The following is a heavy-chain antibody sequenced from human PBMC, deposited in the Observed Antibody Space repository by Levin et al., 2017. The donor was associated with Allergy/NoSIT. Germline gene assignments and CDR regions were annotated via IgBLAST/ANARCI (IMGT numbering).Heavy chain of an antibody. V-gene: IGHV3-21*06. CDR2: LGIDTRYI. CDR3: ARDTGTMTMVGEVDV. CDR1: GFNFGSYS. D-gene: IGHD3-3*01. J-gene: IGHJ6*04. Sequence: GGSLRLSCEASGFNFGSYSMGWFRQAPGKGLEWVSSLGIDTRYIHYRDPVRGRSTVSRDNAKNSLYLQMNSLRVGDTAVYYCARDTGTMTMVGEVDVWGKGTSVTVCS.